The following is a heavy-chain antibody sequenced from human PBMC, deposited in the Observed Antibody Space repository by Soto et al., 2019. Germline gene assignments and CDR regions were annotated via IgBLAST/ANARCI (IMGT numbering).Heavy chain of an antibody. CDR3: ARGAFGAYYLDS. Sequence: EVQLVESGGGLVQPWGSLRLSCVASGFTFSSYWIHWVRQTPGEGLVWVSRIKGDVITTNYADSVKGRFTISRDNAKNTVFLQMNSLRAEDTAVYYCARGAFGAYYLDSWGQGTLVIVS. D-gene: IGHD3-3*01. CDR1: GFTFSSYW. J-gene: IGHJ4*02. V-gene: IGHV3-74*01. CDR2: IKGDVITT.